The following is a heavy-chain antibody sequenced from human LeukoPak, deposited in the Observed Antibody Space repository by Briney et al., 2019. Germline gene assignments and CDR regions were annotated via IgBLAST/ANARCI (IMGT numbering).Heavy chain of an antibody. CDR2: ISSSSSYI. V-gene: IGHV3-21*01. CDR3: AGISIAAAPVDY. D-gene: IGHD6-13*01. J-gene: IGHJ4*02. CDR1: GFTFSSYS. Sequence: GGSLRLSCAASGFTFSSYSMNWVRQAPEKGLEWVSSISSSSSYIYYADSVKGRFTISRDNAKNSLYLQMNSLRAEDTAVYYCAGISIAAAPVDYWGQGTLVTVSS.